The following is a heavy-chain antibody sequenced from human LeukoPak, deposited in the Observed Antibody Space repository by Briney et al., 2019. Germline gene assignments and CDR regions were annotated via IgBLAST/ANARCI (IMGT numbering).Heavy chain of an antibody. Sequence: SETLSLTCTVSGGSISGYSWSWIRQPPGKGLEWIGYIFYSGSTNYNPSLQSRVTISLDTSKNQFSLELSSVTAADTAVYYCARVTSSSLRFDYWGQGTLVTVSS. CDR3: ARVTSSSLRFDY. D-gene: IGHD6-6*01. V-gene: IGHV4-59*01. CDR1: GGSISGYS. J-gene: IGHJ4*02. CDR2: IFYSGST.